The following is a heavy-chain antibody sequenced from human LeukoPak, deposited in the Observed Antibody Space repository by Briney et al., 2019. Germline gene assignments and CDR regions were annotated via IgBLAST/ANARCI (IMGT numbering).Heavy chain of an antibody. V-gene: IGHV4-39*01. Sequence: SETLSLTCSISGDSITTNSYWWGWIRQSPGKGLEWIGSIYSSGNSYYNPSLKSRVTISVDTSKNHFSLKLSSVTAADTAVYYCARIVGVVVITGADAFDIWGQGTMVTVSS. CDR3: ARIVGVVVITGADAFDI. CDR1: GDSITTNSYW. CDR2: IYSSGNS. J-gene: IGHJ3*02. D-gene: IGHD3-22*01.